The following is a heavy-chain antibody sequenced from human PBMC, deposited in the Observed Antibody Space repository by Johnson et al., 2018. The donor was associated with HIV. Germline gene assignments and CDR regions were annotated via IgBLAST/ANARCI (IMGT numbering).Heavy chain of an antibody. J-gene: IGHJ3*02. CDR3: ARADGSYYDRASWAFDI. V-gene: IGHV3-20*04. Sequence: VQLVESGGGVVRPGGSLRLSCEVSGFTFDDYGMTWVRQVAGKGLEWVSGINWNGASRGYVDSVKDRFTISRDNSKNTLYLQMNSLRAEDTAIYYCARADGSYYDRASWAFDIWGQGTMVTVSS. D-gene: IGHD1-26*01. CDR2: INWNGASR. CDR1: GFTFDDYG.